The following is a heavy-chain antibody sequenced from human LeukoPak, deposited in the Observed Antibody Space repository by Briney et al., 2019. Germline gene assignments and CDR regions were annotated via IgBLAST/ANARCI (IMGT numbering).Heavy chain of an antibody. V-gene: IGHV1-2*02. D-gene: IGHD6-6*01. CDR2: IHPNSGGT. CDR1: GYTFTDYY. Sequence: ASVKVSCKASGYTFTDYYLNWVRQAPGQGLEWMGWIHPNSGGTNYAQKFQGRVTMTRDTSISTAYMELSRLTFDDTAVYYCGRKSAARKTSEFDYWGQGTLVTVSS. CDR3: GRKSAARKTSEFDY. J-gene: IGHJ4*02.